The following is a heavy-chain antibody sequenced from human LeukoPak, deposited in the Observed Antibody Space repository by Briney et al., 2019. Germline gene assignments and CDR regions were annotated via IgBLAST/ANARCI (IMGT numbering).Heavy chain of an antibody. J-gene: IGHJ5*02. CDR3: ARSPNIYDSSGYSNWFDP. V-gene: IGHV1-46*01. CDR1: GYTFTSYY. CDR2: INPSGGST. Sequence: AASVKVSCKASGYTFTSYYMHWVRQAPGQGLEWMGIINPSGGSTSYAQKFQGRVTMTRDTSTSTVYMELSSLRSEDTAVYYCARSPNIYDSSGYSNWFDPWGQGTLVTVSS. D-gene: IGHD3-22*01.